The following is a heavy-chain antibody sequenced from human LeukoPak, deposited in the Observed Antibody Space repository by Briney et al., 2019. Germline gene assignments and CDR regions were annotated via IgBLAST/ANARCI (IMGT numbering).Heavy chain of an antibody. CDR1: GYTFNRYG. D-gene: IGHD3-16*01. CDR2: IGTYNGNT. CDR3: AKDRVGAAPGDWEYLGASNCFDI. Sequence: GASVKVSCKASGYTFNRYGVNWVRQAPGQGLEWMGWIGTYNGNTNLAQKFKGRVTMTTDTATSTAYMELKSLRLDDTAVYYCAKDRVGAAPGDWEYLGASNCFDIWGQGTMVSVSS. J-gene: IGHJ3*02. V-gene: IGHV1-18*01.